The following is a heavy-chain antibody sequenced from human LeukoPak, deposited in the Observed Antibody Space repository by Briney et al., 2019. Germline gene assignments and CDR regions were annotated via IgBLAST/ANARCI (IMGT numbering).Heavy chain of an antibody. V-gene: IGHV3-21*04. CDR2: ISGSGGST. CDR1: GFTFSSYG. D-gene: IGHD5-18*01. CDR3: ARGVGYGHLRY. Sequence: PGGSLRLSCAASGFTFSSYGMHWVRQAPGKGLEWVSAISGSGGSTYYADSVKGRFTISRDNAKNSLYLQMNSLRAEDTAVYYCARGVGYGHLRYWGQGTLVTVSS. J-gene: IGHJ4*02.